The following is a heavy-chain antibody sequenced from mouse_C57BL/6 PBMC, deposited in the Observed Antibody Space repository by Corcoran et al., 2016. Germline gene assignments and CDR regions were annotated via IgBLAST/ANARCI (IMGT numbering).Heavy chain of an antibody. Sequence: EVQLQQSGPELVKPGASVKISCKASGYTFTDYYMNWVKQSHGKSLEWIGDINPNNGGTSYNQKFKGKATLTVDKSSSTAYMELRSLTSEDSAVYYCARPPGTDYAMDYWGQGTSVTVSS. CDR3: ARPPGTDYAMDY. J-gene: IGHJ4*01. CDR1: GYTFTDYY. D-gene: IGHD3-3*01. CDR2: INPNNGGT. V-gene: IGHV1-26*01.